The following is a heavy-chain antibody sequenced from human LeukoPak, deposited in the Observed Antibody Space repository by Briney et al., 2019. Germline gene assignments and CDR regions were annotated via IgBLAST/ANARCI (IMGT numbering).Heavy chain of an antibody. D-gene: IGHD3-22*01. V-gene: IGHV4-30-2*01. CDR1: GGSISSGGYS. CDR2: IYHSGST. CDR3: AREGGGYYSNYFDY. Sequence: SSETLSLTCAVSGGSISSGGYSWSWIRQPPGKGLEWIGYIYHSGSTYYNPSLKSRVTISVDRSKNQFSLKLSSVTAADTAVYYCAREGGGYYSNYFDYWGQGTLVTVSS. J-gene: IGHJ4*02.